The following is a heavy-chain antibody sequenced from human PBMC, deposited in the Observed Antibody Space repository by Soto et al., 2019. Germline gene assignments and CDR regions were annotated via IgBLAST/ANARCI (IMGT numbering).Heavy chain of an antibody. CDR2: IYWDEDK. D-gene: IGHD5-12*01. J-gene: IGHJ4*02. Sequence: QITLKESGPTLVKPTQTLTLTCTFSGFSLSTRGVAVGWLRQPPGKALEWLALIYWDEDKWYSPSLKSRLTITDDTSKNQVVLTMTNRDPVDTATYYCAHRPRGYAYYFDYWGQGTLVTVSS. CDR3: AHRPRGYAYYFDY. V-gene: IGHV2-5*02. CDR1: GFSLSTRGVA.